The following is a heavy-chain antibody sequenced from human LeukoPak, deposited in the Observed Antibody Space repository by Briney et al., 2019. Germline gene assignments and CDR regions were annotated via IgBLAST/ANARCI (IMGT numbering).Heavy chain of an antibody. V-gene: IGHV3-7*01. CDR2: IKYDGSEK. Sequence: GGSLRLSCAASGFTFSSYWVSWVRQAPGKGLEWVANIKYDGSEKYYVDSVKGRFTISRDNAKNSLYLQMNSLRAEDTAVYYCARKLWFGEPGDYWGQGTLVTVSS. J-gene: IGHJ4*02. CDR1: GFTFSSYW. CDR3: ARKLWFGEPGDY. D-gene: IGHD3-10*01.